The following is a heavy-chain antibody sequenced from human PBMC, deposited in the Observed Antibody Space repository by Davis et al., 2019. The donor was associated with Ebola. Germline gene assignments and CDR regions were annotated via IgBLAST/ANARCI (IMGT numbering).Heavy chain of an antibody. Sequence: MPSETLSLTCAVYGGSFSGYYWSWIRQPPGKGLEWIGEINHSGSTNYNPSLKSRVTISVDTSKNQFSLKPSSVTAADTAVYYCARDKRTGFDPWGQGTLVTVSS. CDR2: INHSGST. V-gene: IGHV4-34*01. CDR3: ARDKRTGFDP. D-gene: IGHD3/OR15-3a*01. CDR1: GGSFSGYY. J-gene: IGHJ5*02.